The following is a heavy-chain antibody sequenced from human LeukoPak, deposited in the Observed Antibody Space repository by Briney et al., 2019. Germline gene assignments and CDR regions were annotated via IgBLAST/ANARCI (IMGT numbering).Heavy chain of an antibody. CDR2: ISAYNGNT. CDR1: GYTFTSYG. D-gene: IGHD1-26*01. Sequence: ASVKVSCKASGYTFTSYGISWVRQAPGQGLEWMGWISAYNGNTNYAQKLQGRVPMTTDTSTSTAYMELRSLRSDDTAVYYCARGPLRGSVIVGATQDYWGQGTLVTVSS. V-gene: IGHV1-18*01. CDR3: ARGPLRGSVIVGATQDY. J-gene: IGHJ4*02.